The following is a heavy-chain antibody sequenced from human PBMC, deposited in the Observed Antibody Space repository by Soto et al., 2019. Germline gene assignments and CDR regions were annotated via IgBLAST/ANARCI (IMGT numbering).Heavy chain of an antibody. Sequence: ASVKVSCKASGYTFSTYYMHWVRRAPGQGLEWMGITNPKSGRTSYAQKFQGRVTMTRDTSTSTFYMALSSLRSDDTAVYYCAREYDTLTSTGMDVWGQGTTVTVSS. D-gene: IGHD3-9*01. J-gene: IGHJ6*02. CDR2: TNPKSGRT. CDR3: AREYDTLTSTGMDV. CDR1: GYTFSTYY. V-gene: IGHV1-46*01.